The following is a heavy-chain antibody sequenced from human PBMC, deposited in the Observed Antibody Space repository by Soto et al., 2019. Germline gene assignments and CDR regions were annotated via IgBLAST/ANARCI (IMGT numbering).Heavy chain of an antibody. J-gene: IGHJ4*02. D-gene: IGHD5-12*01. V-gene: IGHV4-38-2*01. CDR3: ARGYSSGVRYFTY. CDR2: VYHSGTT. Sequence: SETLSLTCAVSGYSINSDFYWGFIRQPPGKGLEWVGSVYHSGTTYYNPSLKSRLAISVDTSNNHFSLKLSSVTAADTAVYYCARGYSSGVRYFTYWGQGTLVTVSS. CDR1: GYSINSDFY.